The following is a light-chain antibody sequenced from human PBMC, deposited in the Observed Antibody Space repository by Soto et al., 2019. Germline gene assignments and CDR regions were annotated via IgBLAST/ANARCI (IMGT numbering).Light chain of an antibody. Sequence: QLVLTQPPSVSGPPGQRVTISCTGSSSNIGAGYDVHWYQQLPGTAPKLLIYGNSNRPSGVPDRFSGSKSGTSASLAITGLQAEDEADYYCQSYDSSLSGPYVFGTGTKVTVL. V-gene: IGLV1-40*01. J-gene: IGLJ1*01. CDR2: GNS. CDR1: SSNIGAGYD. CDR3: QSYDSSLSGPYV.